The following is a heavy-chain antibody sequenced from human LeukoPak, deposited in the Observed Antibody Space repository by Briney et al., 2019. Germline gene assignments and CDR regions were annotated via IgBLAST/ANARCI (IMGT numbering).Heavy chain of an antibody. Sequence: GGSLRLSCAASGFTFSSYEMNWVRQAPGKGLEWVSYISSSGSTIYCADSVKGRFTISRDNAKNSLYLQMNSLRAEDTAVYYCARAGLTRYYYMDVWGKGTTVTVSS. J-gene: IGHJ6*03. CDR1: GFTFSSYE. V-gene: IGHV3-48*03. D-gene: IGHD3-3*01. CDR2: ISSSGSTI. CDR3: ARAGLTRYYYMDV.